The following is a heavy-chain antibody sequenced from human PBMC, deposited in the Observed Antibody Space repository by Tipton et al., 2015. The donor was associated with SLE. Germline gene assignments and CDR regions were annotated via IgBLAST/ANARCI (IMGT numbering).Heavy chain of an antibody. J-gene: IGHJ6*03. D-gene: IGHD1-26*01. V-gene: IGHV3-48*01. Sequence: SLRLSCAASGFTFSSYIMNWVRQAPGKGLEWVSYISSSSSTIYYADSVKGRFTISRDNAKNSLYLQMNSLRAEDTAVYYCARDGAHHYYYYYMDVWGKGTTVTVSS. CDR3: ARDGAHHYYYYYMDV. CDR1: GFTFSSYI. CDR2: ISSSSSTI.